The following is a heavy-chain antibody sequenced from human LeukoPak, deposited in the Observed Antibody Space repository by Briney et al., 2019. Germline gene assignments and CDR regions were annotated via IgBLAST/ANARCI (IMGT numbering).Heavy chain of an antibody. CDR2: INTNTGNP. J-gene: IGHJ5*02. CDR1: GYTFTSYA. Sequence: GASVEASCKASGYTFTSYAMNWGRQAPGQGPEWLGWINTNTGNPTYAQGFTGRFVFSLDTSVSTAYLQISSLKAEDTAVYYCARDQSRITIFGVVIIRSWFDPWGQGTLVTVSS. D-gene: IGHD3-3*01. V-gene: IGHV7-4-1*02. CDR3: ARDQSRITIFGVVIIRSWFDP.